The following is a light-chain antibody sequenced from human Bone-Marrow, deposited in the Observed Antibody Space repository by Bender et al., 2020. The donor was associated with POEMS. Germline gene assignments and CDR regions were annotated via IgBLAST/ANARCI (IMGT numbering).Light chain of an antibody. J-gene: IGLJ7*01. Sequence: QSALTQPASVSGSPGQSITISCTGTSSDVGSYNLVSWYQQHPGKAPKLMIYEVSKRPSGVSNRFSGSKSGNTASLTISGLQAEDEADYYCCSYTSYTAYIVFGGGTQLTVL. CDR3: CSYTSYTAYIV. CDR1: SSDVGSYNL. V-gene: IGLV2-23*02. CDR2: EVS.